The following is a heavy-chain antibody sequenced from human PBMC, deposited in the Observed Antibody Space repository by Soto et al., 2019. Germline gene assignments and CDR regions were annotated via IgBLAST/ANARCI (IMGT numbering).Heavy chain of an antibody. Sequence: EVQLVESGGGLVQPGRSLRLSCAASGFTFDDYAMHWVRQAPGKGLEWVSGISWNSGSIGYADSVKGRFTISRDNAKNSLYLQMNSLRAEDTALYYCAIDPGAEGYWGQGTLVTVSS. V-gene: IGHV3-9*01. J-gene: IGHJ4*02. CDR1: GFTFDDYA. D-gene: IGHD3-10*01. CDR2: ISWNSGSI. CDR3: AIDPGAEGY.